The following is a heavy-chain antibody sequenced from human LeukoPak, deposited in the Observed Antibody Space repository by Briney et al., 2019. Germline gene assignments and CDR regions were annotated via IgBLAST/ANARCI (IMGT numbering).Heavy chain of an antibody. Sequence: SETLSLTCTVSGGSISSYYWSWIRQPPGKGLEWIGYIYYSGSTNYNPSLKSRVTISVDTSKNQFSLKLSSVTAADTAVYYCAREGQPYGDNSSVIDYWGQGTLVTVSS. J-gene: IGHJ4*02. CDR3: AREGQPYGDNSSVIDY. CDR1: GGSISSYY. V-gene: IGHV4-59*01. CDR2: IYYSGST. D-gene: IGHD4-17*01.